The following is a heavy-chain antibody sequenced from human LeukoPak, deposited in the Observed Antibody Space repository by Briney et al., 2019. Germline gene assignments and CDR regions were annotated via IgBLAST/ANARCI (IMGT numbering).Heavy chain of an antibody. D-gene: IGHD3-22*01. CDR2: ISAYNGNT. Sequence: ASVKVSCKASGYTFTSYGISWVRQAPGQGLEWMGWISAYNGNTNYAQTLQGRVTMTTDTSTSTAYMELRSLRSDDTAVYYCARTYYYDSSGYYFPDFDYWGQGTLVTVSS. V-gene: IGHV1-18*01. CDR3: ARTYYYDSSGYYFPDFDY. CDR1: GYTFTSYG. J-gene: IGHJ4*02.